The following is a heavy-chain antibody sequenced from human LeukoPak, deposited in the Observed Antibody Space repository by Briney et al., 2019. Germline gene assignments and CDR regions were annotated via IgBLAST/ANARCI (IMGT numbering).Heavy chain of an antibody. J-gene: IGHJ4*02. CDR3: ARMATAFDY. Sequence: GGSLRLSCAASGFTFSNSWMHWVRQVPGKGLLWVSRISSDGSSSVYADSVKGRFTISRDNAKNTLYLQMNSLRAEDTAVYYCARMATAFDYWGQGTLVTVSS. CDR2: ISSDGSSS. V-gene: IGHV3-74*01. D-gene: IGHD1-1*01. CDR1: GFTFSNSW.